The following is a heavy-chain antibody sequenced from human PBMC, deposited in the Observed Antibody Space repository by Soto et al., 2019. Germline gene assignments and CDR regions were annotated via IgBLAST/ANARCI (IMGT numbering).Heavy chain of an antibody. Sequence: QVQLVQSGAEVKKPGSSVKVSCKASVGTFSSYAISWVRQAPGQGLERMGGLIPIFGTANYAQKFQGRVTITADESTSTAYMELSSLRSEDTAVYYCASAWGPLQPFYGMDVWGQGTTVTVSS. D-gene: IGHD1-26*01. J-gene: IGHJ6*02. CDR3: ASAWGPLQPFYGMDV. V-gene: IGHV1-69*01. CDR1: VGTFSSYA. CDR2: LIPIFGTA.